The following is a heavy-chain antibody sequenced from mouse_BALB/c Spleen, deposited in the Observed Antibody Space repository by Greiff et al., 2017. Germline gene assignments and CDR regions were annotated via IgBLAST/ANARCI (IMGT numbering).Heavy chain of an antibody. D-gene: IGHD2-14*01. J-gene: IGHJ4*01. CDR3: ARRYDGAMDY. CDR1: GFTFSSFG. Sequence: EVKLEESGGGLVQPGGSRKLSCAASGFTFSSFGMHWVRQAPEKGLEWVAYISSGSSTIYYADTVKGRFTISRDNPKNTLFLQMTSLRSEDTAMYYCARRYDGAMDYWGQGTSVTVSS. V-gene: IGHV5-17*02. CDR2: ISSGSSTI.